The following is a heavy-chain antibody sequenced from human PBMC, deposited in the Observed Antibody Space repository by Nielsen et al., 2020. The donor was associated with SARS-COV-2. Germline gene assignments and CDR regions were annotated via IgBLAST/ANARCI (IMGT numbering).Heavy chain of an antibody. Sequence: GGSLRLSCAASGFTFSSYSMNWVRQAPGKGLEWVGRIKSKTDGGTTDYAAPVKGRFTISRDDSKNTLYLQMNSLKTEDTAVYYCVRQLWRGGYFDYWGQGTLVTVSS. D-gene: IGHD5-18*01. CDR3: VRQLWRGGYFDY. CDR1: GFTFSSYS. V-gene: IGHV3-15*01. CDR2: IKSKTDGGTT. J-gene: IGHJ4*02.